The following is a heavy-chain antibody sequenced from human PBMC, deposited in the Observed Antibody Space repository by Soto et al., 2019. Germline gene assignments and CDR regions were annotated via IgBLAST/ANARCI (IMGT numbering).Heavy chain of an antibody. Sequence: GASVKVSCKASGYTFTSYGISWVRQAPGQGLEWMGWIGAYNGNTNYAQKLQGRVTMTTETSTSTAYMELRSLRSDDTAVYYCARDVGSIRFLEWLFAPGLGVWGQGTTVTVSS. D-gene: IGHD3-3*01. CDR1: GYTFTSYG. CDR3: ARDVGSIRFLEWLFAPGLGV. V-gene: IGHV1-18*04. CDR2: IGAYNGNT. J-gene: IGHJ6*02.